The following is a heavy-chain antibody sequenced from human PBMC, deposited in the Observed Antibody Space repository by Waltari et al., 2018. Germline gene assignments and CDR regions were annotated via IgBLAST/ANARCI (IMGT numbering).Heavy chain of an antibody. CDR3: ATTYSSGPFFY. J-gene: IGHJ4*02. CDR2: VGPEDGET. V-gene: IGHV1-69-2*01. Sequence: EVQLVQSVAEVKKPGATVKSSCKASRYPSSDYYMHWVQQAPGKGLEWMGRVGPEDGETIYAENFQGRVTITAETSTDTAYMELSSLRSEDTAVYYCATTYSSGPFFYWGQGTLVTVSS. D-gene: IGHD6-19*01. CDR1: RYPSSDYY.